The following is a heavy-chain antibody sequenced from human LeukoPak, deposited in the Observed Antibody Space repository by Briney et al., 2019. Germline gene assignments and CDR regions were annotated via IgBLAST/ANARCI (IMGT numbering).Heavy chain of an antibody. V-gene: IGHV3-23*01. CDR1: GFTFSSYA. Sequence: GGSLRLSCAASGFTFSSYAMSWVRQAPGKGLEWVSAISGSGGSTYYADSVKGRFTISRDNSENTLYLQMNSLRAGDTAVYYCAKKRYGDSGWFDPWGQGTLVTVSS. CDR2: ISGSGGST. J-gene: IGHJ5*02. CDR3: AKKRYGDSGWFDP. D-gene: IGHD4-17*01.